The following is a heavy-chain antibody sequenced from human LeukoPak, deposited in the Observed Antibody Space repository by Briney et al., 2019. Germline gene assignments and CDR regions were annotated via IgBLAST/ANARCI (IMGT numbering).Heavy chain of an antibody. CDR2: IYHSGST. V-gene: IGHV4-4*02. Sequence: PSGTLSLTCAVSGASISSNNWWNWVRQPPGKGLEWIGEIYHSGSTNYNPSLKSRVTISVDTSKNQFSLKLSSVTAADTAVYYCARLYSGSYYSYFDYWGQGTLVTVSS. CDR1: GASISSNNW. D-gene: IGHD1-26*01. J-gene: IGHJ4*02. CDR3: ARLYSGSYYSYFDY.